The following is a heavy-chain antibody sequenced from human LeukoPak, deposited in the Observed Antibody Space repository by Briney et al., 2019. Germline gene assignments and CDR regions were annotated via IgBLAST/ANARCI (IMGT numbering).Heavy chain of an antibody. V-gene: IGHV3-21*04. CDR2: ISSSSSYI. Sequence: GGSLRLSCAASGFTFSSYSMNWVRQAPGKGLEWVSSISSSSSYIYYADSVKGRFTISRDNAKNSLYLQMNSLRAEDTAVYFCAKGSGSGWYGWFAPWGQGTLVTVSS. CDR3: AKGSGSGWYGWFAP. J-gene: IGHJ5*02. D-gene: IGHD6-19*01. CDR1: GFTFSSYS.